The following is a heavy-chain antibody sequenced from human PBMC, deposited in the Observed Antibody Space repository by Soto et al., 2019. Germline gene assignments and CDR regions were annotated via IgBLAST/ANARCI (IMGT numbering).Heavy chain of an antibody. CDR1: GYTFTGYY. Sequence: GASVKVSCKASGYTFTGYYMHWVRQAPGQGLEWMGWINPNSGNTGYAQKFQGRVTMTRNTSISTAYMELSSLRSEDTAVYYCARGRATVTTLVYYYYYMDTLGKGTTVTISS. CDR2: INPNSGNT. J-gene: IGHJ6*03. CDR3: ARGRATVTTLVYYYYYMDT. D-gene: IGHD4-17*01. V-gene: IGHV1-8*02.